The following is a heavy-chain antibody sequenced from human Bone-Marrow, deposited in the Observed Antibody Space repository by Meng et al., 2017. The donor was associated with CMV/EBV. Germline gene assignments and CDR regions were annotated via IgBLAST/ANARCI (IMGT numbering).Heavy chain of an antibody. Sequence: GGSLRLSCAASGFTVSSNYMSWVRQAPGKGLEWVSVIYSGGSTNYADSVKGRFTISRDNSKNTLFLQMNSLRADDTAVYYCASDGVLVEIPSYWGQGTLVTVSS. CDR1: GFTVSSNY. CDR2: IYSGGST. CDR3: ASDGVLVEIPSY. V-gene: IGHV3-66*02. J-gene: IGHJ4*02. D-gene: IGHD5-24*01.